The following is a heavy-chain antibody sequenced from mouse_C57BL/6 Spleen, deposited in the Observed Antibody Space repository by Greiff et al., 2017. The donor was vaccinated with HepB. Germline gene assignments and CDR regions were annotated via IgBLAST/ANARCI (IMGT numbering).Heavy chain of an antibody. CDR3: ARDVYYGSSYYFDY. Sequence: EVQLVESGGGLVKPGGSLKLSCAASGFTFSSYAMSWVRQTPEKRLEWVATISDGGSYTYYPDNVKGRFTISRDNAKNNLYLQMSHLKSEDTAMYYCARDVYYGSSYYFDYWGQGTTLTVSS. V-gene: IGHV5-4*01. J-gene: IGHJ2*01. D-gene: IGHD1-1*01. CDR2: ISDGGSYT. CDR1: GFTFSSYA.